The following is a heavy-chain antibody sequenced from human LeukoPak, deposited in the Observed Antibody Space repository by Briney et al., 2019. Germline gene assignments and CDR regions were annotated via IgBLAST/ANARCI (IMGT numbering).Heavy chain of an antibody. CDR2: INANSGGT. CDR3: ARDGASGYLVDY. J-gene: IGHJ4*02. V-gene: IGHV1-2*02. Sequence: ASVKVSCKASGYTLTGYYMHWVRQAPGQGLEWMGWINANSGGTNYAQKFQGRVTMTRDTSISTAYMELSRLGSDDTAVYYCARDGASGYLVDYWGQGTLVTVSS. D-gene: IGHD3-3*01. CDR1: GYTLTGYY.